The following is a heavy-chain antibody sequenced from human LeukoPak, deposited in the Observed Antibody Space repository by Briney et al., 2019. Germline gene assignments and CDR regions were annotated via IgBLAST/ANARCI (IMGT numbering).Heavy chain of an antibody. D-gene: IGHD2-2*01. CDR2: INWNGGSI. J-gene: IGHJ4*02. CDR1: GFTFDDYG. Sequence: PGGSLRLSCAASGFTFDDYGMSWVRQAPGKGLEWVSGINWNGGSIGYADSVKGRFTVSRDNSKNLLYLQMDSLRVEDTAVYYCARAGTCSSTSCDGGIEYWGQGTLVTVSS. V-gene: IGHV3-20*04. CDR3: ARAGTCSSTSCDGGIEY.